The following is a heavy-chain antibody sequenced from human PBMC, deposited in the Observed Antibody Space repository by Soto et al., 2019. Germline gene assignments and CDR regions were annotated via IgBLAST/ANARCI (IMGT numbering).Heavy chain of an antibody. CDR3: TIDSLFSMKLFGHDM. D-gene: IGHD3-10*02. J-gene: IGHJ4*02. CDR2: IKSKSDGGTT. V-gene: IGHV3-15*07. CDR1: GFVYSGAW. Sequence: GSLTVSRAASGFVYSGAWLNWEHQAPGKGLEWVGRIKSKSDGGTTDFAAPVKGRFAISRDDSRDLAFMEMNSLTTEDTALYYCTIDSLFSMKLFGHDMWGLGTLVTVSS.